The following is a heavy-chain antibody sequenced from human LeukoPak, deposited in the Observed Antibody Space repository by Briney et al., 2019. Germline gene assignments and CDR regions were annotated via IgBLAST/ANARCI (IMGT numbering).Heavy chain of an antibody. Sequence: SETLSLTCTVSGGSISSSSYYWGWIRQPPGKGLEWIGSIYYSGSTYYNPSLKSRVTISVDTSKNQFSLKLSSVTAADTAVYYCARGGYYYDSSGYDYWGQGTLVTVSS. CDR1: GGSISSSSYY. CDR2: IYYSGST. J-gene: IGHJ4*02. D-gene: IGHD3-22*01. CDR3: ARGGYYYDSSGYDY. V-gene: IGHV4-39*07.